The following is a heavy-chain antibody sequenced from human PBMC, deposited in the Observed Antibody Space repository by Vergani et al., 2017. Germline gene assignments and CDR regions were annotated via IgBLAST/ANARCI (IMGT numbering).Heavy chain of an antibody. CDR3: AREPPSYDFWSKDYMDV. CDR1: GFTFSSYG. V-gene: IGHV3-33*01. J-gene: IGHJ6*03. Sequence: QVQLVESGGGVVQPGRSLRLSCAASGFTFSSYGMHWVRQAPGKGLEWVAVIWYDGSNKYYADSVKGRFTISRDNSKNTLYLQMNSLRAEDTAVYYCAREPPSYDFWSKDYMDVWGKGTKVTVSS. D-gene: IGHD3-3*01. CDR2: IWYDGSNK.